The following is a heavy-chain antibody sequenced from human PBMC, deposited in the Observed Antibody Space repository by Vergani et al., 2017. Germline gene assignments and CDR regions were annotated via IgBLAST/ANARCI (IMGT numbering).Heavy chain of an antibody. V-gene: IGHV4-61*02. Sequence: QVKLQESGPGLVKPSQTLSLTCTVSGGSISSGSYYWSWIRQPAGKGLEWIGRIYTSGSTNYNPSLKSRVTISVDTSKNQFSLKLSSVTAADTAVYYCARALTGYDYYMDVWGKGTTVTVSS. CDR3: ARALTGYDYYMDV. CDR2: IYTSGST. CDR1: GGSISSGSYY. D-gene: IGHD4/OR15-4a*01. J-gene: IGHJ6*03.